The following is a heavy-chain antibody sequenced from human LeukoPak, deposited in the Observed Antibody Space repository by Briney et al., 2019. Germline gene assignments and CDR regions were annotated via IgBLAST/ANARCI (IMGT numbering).Heavy chain of an antibody. V-gene: IGHV1-69*05. D-gene: IGHD3-3*01. J-gene: IGHJ4*02. Sequence: SVKVSCKASGGTFSSYAISWVRQAPGQGLEWMGGIITIFGTANYAQKFQGRVTITTDESTSTAYMELSSLRSEDTAVYYCARSVYYDFWSGYYPTHSFDYWGQGTLVTVSS. CDR1: GGTFSSYA. CDR3: ARSVYYDFWSGYYPTHSFDY. CDR2: IITIFGTA.